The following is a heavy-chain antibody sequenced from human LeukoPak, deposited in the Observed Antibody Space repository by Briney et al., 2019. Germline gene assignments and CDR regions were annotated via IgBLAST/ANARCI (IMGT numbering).Heavy chain of an antibody. D-gene: IGHD3-22*01. J-gene: IGHJ4*02. CDR3: ARAIYDSSGYSYYFDY. V-gene: IGHV4-4*02. CDR1: GGSISSSNW. CDR2: IYHIGST. Sequence: SGTLSLTCAVSGGSISSSNWWSWVRQPPGKGLEWIGEIYHIGSTNYNPSLQSRVTISVDKSKNQFSLKLSSVTTADTAVYYCARAIYDSSGYSYYFDYWGQGTLVTVSS.